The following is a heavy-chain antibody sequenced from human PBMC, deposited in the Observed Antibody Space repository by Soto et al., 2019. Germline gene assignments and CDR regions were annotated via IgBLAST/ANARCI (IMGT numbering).Heavy chain of an antibody. D-gene: IGHD1-20*01. V-gene: IGHV1-8*02. CDR1: GYTFTDYD. Sequence: QVQLMQSGAEVRKPGASVKVSCKASGYTFTDYDINWVRQATGQGLEWLGWMTPKSGYTGYAQKFQGRVTLTRDTSRGTAYMEPSSPTSEDTAVYYCTRNLYNTGDFDHWGQGTLVTVSS. CDR2: MTPKSGYT. CDR3: TRNLYNTGDFDH. J-gene: IGHJ4*02.